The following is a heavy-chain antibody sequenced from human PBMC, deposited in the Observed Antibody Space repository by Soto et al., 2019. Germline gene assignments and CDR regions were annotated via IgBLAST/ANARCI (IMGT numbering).Heavy chain of an antibody. V-gene: IGHV4-59*01. CDR2: VYYTGST. D-gene: IGHD6-19*01. J-gene: IGHJ4*02. Sequence: SETLSLTSSVSGGSISCSYWSWIRQSPGKGLEWLGYVYYTGSTNYSPSLRSRVSISVDTSKNEFSLRLSSVTAADTAVYFCARSVAVPGAHIDYWGQGTQVTVSS. CDR1: GGSISCSY. CDR3: ARSVAVPGAHIDY.